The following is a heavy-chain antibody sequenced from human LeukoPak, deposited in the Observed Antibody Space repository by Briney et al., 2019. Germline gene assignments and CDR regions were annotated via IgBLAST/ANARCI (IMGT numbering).Heavy chain of an antibody. CDR2: MNPNSGNK. CDR1: GYTFTSYD. D-gene: IGHD6-13*01. CDR3: ARVGIAAAGMTIDY. V-gene: IGHV1-8*01. Sequence: GASVKVSCKASGYTFTSYDINWVRQATGQGLEWMGWMNPNSGNKGYAQKFQGRVTMTRNTSISTAYMELSSLRSEDTAVYYCARVGIAAAGMTIDYWGQGTLVTVSS. J-gene: IGHJ4*02.